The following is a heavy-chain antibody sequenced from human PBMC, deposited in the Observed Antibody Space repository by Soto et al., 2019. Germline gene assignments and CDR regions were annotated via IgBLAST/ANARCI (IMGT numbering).Heavy chain of an antibody. V-gene: IGHV3-23*01. CDR3: AKGNYGSGSPTNWLDP. D-gene: IGHD3-10*01. J-gene: IGHJ5*02. CDR1: GFTFSSYA. Sequence: GSLRLSCAASGFTFSSYAMSWVRQAPGKGLEWVSAISGSGGSTYYADSVKGRFTISRDNSKNTLYLQMNSLRAEDTAVYYCAKGNYGSGSPTNWLDPWGQGPLVTVYS. CDR2: ISGSGGST.